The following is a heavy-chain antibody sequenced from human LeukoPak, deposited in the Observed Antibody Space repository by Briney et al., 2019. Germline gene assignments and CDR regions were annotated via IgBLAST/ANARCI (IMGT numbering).Heavy chain of an antibody. CDR2: IYYSGST. Sequence: PSETLSLTCTVSGGSISSYYWSWIRQPPGKGLEWIGYIYYSGSTNYNPSLKSRVTISVDTSKNQFSLKLSSVTAADTAVYYCARDYDYVWGSLAFDIWGQGTMVTVSS. CDR1: GGSISSYY. CDR3: ARDYDYVWGSLAFDI. J-gene: IGHJ3*02. V-gene: IGHV4-59*12. D-gene: IGHD3-16*01.